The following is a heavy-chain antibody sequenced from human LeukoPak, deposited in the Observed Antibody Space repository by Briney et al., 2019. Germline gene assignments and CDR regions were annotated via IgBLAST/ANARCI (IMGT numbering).Heavy chain of an antibody. CDR3: AKAANRRGRGDSYYFDY. CDR2: IYNSGNT. D-gene: IGHD2-21*02. Sequence: SETLSLTYTVSCDPKSSKYSREIRQPPGKGLEWIGDIYNSGNTNYNTSLKSRVPRSVDTSKNQFSLKLCSLTAAATAVYYCAKAANRRGRGDSYYFDYWGQGTLVTVSS. V-gene: IGHV4-59*01. J-gene: IGHJ4*02. CDR1: CDPKSSKY.